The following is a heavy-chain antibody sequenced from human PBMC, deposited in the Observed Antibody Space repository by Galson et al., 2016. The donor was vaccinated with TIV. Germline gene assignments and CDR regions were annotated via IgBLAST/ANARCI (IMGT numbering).Heavy chain of an antibody. CDR3: AKERLEFWSISLHSFDF. Sequence: CAISGDSVSSSTAAWNWIRQSPSRGLEWLGRTYYRSKWYNDYAVSVKSRITINPDTSKNTAYLQMNSLIAEDTGVYFCAKERLEFWSISLHSFDFWGLGTLVTVSS. CDR1: GDSVSSSTAA. V-gene: IGHV6-1*01. D-gene: IGHD3-3*01. CDR2: TYYRSKWYN. J-gene: IGHJ4*02.